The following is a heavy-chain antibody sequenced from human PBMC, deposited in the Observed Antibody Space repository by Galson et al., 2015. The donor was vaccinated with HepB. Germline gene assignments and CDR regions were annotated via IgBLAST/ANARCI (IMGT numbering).Heavy chain of an antibody. CDR3: ARDQLSGVGSSSWTNTGGDY. CDR2: INPNSGGT. CDR1: GYTFTGYY. J-gene: IGHJ4*02. V-gene: IGHV1-2*06. D-gene: IGHD6-13*01. Sequence: QSGAEVKKPGASVKVSCKASGYTFTGYYMHWVRQAPGQGLEWMGRINPNSGGTNYAQKFQGRVTMTRDTSISTAYMELSRLRSDDTAVYYCARDQLSGVGSSSWTNTGGDYWGQGTLVPVSS.